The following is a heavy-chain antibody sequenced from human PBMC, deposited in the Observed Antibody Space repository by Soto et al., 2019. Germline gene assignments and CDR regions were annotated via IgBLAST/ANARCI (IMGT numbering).Heavy chain of an antibody. CDR2: ISAYNGNT. CDR3: ARDRITMIVVGRDRVAFDI. Sequence: ASVKVSCKASGYTFTSYGISWVRQAPGQGLEWMGWISAYNGNTNYAQKLQGRVTMTTDTSTSTAYMELRSLRSDDTAVYYCARDRITMIVVGRDRVAFDIWGQGTMVTVSS. D-gene: IGHD3-22*01. V-gene: IGHV1-18*01. CDR1: GYTFTSYG. J-gene: IGHJ3*02.